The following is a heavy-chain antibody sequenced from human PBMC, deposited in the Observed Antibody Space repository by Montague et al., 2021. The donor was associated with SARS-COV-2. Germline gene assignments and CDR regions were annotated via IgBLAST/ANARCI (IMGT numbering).Heavy chain of an antibody. CDR1: GFTVSSYS. V-gene: IGHV3-48*02. CDR2: ISSSSSTI. Sequence: SLRLSCAASGFTVSSYSMNWVRQAPGKGLEWVSYISSSSSTIYYADSVXGLFTISRDNAKNSLYLQMNSLRDEDTAVYYCARDPAIVATIYGMDVWGQGTTVTVSS. D-gene: IGHD5-12*01. CDR3: ARDPAIVATIYGMDV. J-gene: IGHJ6*02.